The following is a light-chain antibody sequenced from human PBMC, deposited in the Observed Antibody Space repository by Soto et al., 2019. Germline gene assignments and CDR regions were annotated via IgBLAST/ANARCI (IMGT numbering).Light chain of an antibody. CDR3: ISYTSISTWV. V-gene: IGLV2-14*01. CDR1: GSDVGGFDY. CDR2: DVT. J-gene: IGLJ3*02. Sequence: QSVLTQPASVSGSPGQSITISCTGTGSDVGGFDYVSWCQQHPGKAPKLMIYDVTNRPSGVSNRFSGSKSGNTASLTISGLQAEDEAYYYCISYTSISTWVFGGGTQLTVL.